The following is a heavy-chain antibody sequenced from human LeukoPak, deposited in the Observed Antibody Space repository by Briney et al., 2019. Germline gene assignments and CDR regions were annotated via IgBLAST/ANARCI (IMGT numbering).Heavy chain of an antibody. J-gene: IGHJ4*02. CDR1: GYTFTGYY. CDR3: ARGSGDYVWGSYRYTGFDY. V-gene: IGHV1-2*02. Sequence: ASVKVSCKASGYTFTGYYMHWVRQAPGQGLEWMGWINPNSGGTNYAQKFQGRVTMTGDTSISTAYMELSRLRSDDTAVYYCARGSGDYVWGSYRYTGFDYWGQGTLVTVSS. CDR2: INPNSGGT. D-gene: IGHD3-16*02.